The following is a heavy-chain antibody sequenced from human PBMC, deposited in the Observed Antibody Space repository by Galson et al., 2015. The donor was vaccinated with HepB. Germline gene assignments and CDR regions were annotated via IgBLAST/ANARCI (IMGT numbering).Heavy chain of an antibody. J-gene: IGHJ5*02. CDR3: TTDKRWRPKLLWFGELSHENWFDP. D-gene: IGHD3-10*01. CDR1: GFTFSNAW. V-gene: IGHV3-15*01. CDR2: IKSKTDGGTT. Sequence: SLRLSCAASGFTFSNAWMSWVRQAPGKGLEWVGRIKSKTDGGTTDYAAPVKGRFTISRDDSKNTLYLQMNSLKTEDTAVYYCTTDKRWRPKLLWFGELSHENWFDPWGQGTLVTVSS.